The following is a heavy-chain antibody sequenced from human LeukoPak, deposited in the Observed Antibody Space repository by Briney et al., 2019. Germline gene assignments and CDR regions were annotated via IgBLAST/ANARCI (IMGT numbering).Heavy chain of an antibody. D-gene: IGHD6-13*01. CDR3: ARAGGPYSNSDY. J-gene: IGHJ4*01. Sequence: GESLKISCKGSGSRYPTYWIGWVRQLPGRGLEWMGIIYPGDSDTRYSPSFQGQVTISVDKSISTAYLQWSSLKASDTAMYYCARAGGPYSNSDYWGQGTLVTVSS. V-gene: IGHV5-51*01. CDR1: GSRYPTYW. CDR2: IYPGDSDT.